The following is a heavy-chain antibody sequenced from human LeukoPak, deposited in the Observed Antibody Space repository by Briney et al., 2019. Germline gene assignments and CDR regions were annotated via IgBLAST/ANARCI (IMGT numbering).Heavy chain of an antibody. CDR3: AGQKSGGSCYSDY. CDR1: GGSISSSGYY. D-gene: IGHD2-15*01. Sequence: SETPSLTCTVSGGSISSSGYYWGWIRQPPGKGLEWIGSIYYSGSTYYNPSLKSRVTISVDTSKNQFSLKLSSVTAADTAVYYCAGQKSGGSCYSDYWGQGTLVTVSS. J-gene: IGHJ4*02. CDR2: IYYSGST. V-gene: IGHV4-39*01.